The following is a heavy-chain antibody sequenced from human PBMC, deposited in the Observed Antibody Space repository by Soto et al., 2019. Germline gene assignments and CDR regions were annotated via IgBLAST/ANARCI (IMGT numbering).Heavy chain of an antibody. D-gene: IGHD2-2*01. CDR2: IIPIFGTA. J-gene: IGHJ6*02. Sequence: QVQLVQSGAEVKKPGSSVKVSCKASGGTFSSYAISWVRQAPGQGLEWMGGIIPIFGTANYAQKFQGRVTITADESTSTAYMELSSLRSEDTAVYYCATLEGCSSTSCYYYYGMDVWGQGTTVTVSS. CDR1: GGTFSSYA. V-gene: IGHV1-69*01. CDR3: ATLEGCSSTSCYYYYGMDV.